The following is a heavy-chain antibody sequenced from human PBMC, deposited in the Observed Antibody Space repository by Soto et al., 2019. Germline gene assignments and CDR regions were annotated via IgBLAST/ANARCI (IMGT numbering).Heavy chain of an antibody. J-gene: IGHJ4*02. D-gene: IGHD6-13*01. CDR2: ISGSGGST. V-gene: IGHV3-23*01. CDR1: GFTFSSYA. Sequence: GGSLRLSCAASGFTFSSYAMSWVRQAPGKGLEWVSAISGSGGSTYYADSVKGRFTISRDNSKNTLYLQMNSLRAEDTAVYYCATLTSERQQLDWGPIKYYFDYWGQGTLVTVSS. CDR3: ATLTSERQQLDWGPIKYYFDY.